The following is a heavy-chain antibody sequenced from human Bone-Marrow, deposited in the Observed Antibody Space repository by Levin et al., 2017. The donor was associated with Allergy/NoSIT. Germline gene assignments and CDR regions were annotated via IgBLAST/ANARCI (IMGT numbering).Heavy chain of an antibody. CDR1: GFIFSDGH. V-gene: IGHV3-11*01. CDR3: AKSPRVVDY. J-gene: IGHJ4*02. D-gene: IGHD3-16*01. CDR2: ITPSGSPV. Sequence: GGSLRLSCVASGFIFSDGHMSWIRQAPGKGLEWVSYITPSGSPVYTDSVKGRFTVSRDNAKNSLYLQMNSLRADDTAVYFCAKSPRVVDYWGQGTLVTVSS.